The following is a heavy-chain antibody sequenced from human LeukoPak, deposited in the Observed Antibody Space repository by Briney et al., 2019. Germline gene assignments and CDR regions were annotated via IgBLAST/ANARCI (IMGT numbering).Heavy chain of an antibody. CDR2: INSDGSST. V-gene: IGHV3-74*01. J-gene: IGHJ4*02. CDR3: ARGGFTGTSCPYFDS. CDR1: GFTFSSYA. Sequence: QAGGSLRLSCAASGFTFSSYAMHWVRQAPGKGLVWVSRINSDGSSTSYADSVKGRFTISRDNAKNTLYLQVNSLRAEDTAVYYCARGGFTGTSCPYFDSWGQGTLVTVSS. D-gene: IGHD2-2*01.